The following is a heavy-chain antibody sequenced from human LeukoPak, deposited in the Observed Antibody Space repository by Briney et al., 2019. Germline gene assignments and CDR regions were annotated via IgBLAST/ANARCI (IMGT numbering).Heavy chain of an antibody. Sequence: SGPTLVRPTQILTLTCTFSGFSLTTRAVGVGWIRQPPGKALEWLALIYWDDDKRYSPSLKSRLTFTKDTSKNQVVLTLTNMDPVDTATYFCAHRKVSTSGSGGIGAFDVWGQGTVVSVSS. J-gene: IGHJ3*01. V-gene: IGHV2-5*02. CDR3: AHRKVSTSGSGGIGAFDV. CDR2: IYWDDDK. D-gene: IGHD3-10*01. CDR1: GFSLTTRAVG.